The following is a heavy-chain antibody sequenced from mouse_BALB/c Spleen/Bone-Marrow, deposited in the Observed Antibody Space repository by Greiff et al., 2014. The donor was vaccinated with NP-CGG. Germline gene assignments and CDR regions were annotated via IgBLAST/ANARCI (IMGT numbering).Heavy chain of an antibody. D-gene: IGHD4-1*01. J-gene: IGHJ3*01. CDR1: GYTFTSSW. CDR2: IHPNSGNT. Sequence: VHLVESGSVLVRPGASVKLSCKASGYTFTSSWMHWAKQRPGQGLEWIGEIHPNSGNTNYNEKFKGKATPTVDTSSSTAYVDLSSLTSEDSAVYYCARYWSGFAYWGQGTLVTVSA. V-gene: IGHV1S130*01. CDR3: ARYWSGFAY.